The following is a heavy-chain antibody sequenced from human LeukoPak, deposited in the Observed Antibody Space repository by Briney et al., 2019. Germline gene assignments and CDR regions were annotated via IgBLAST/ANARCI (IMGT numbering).Heavy chain of an antibody. D-gene: IGHD3-22*01. CDR2: IVVGSGNT. CDR3: AASGNVDYYYDSSGYYHYYYYYGMDV. J-gene: IGHJ6*02. V-gene: IGHV1-58*01. CDR1: GFTFTSSA. Sequence: GASVKVPCKASGFTFTSSAVQWVRQARGQRLEWIGWIVVGSGNTNYAQKFQERVTITRDMSTSTAYMELSSLRSEDTAVYYCAASGNVDYYYDSSGYYHYYYYYGMDVWGQGTTVTVSS.